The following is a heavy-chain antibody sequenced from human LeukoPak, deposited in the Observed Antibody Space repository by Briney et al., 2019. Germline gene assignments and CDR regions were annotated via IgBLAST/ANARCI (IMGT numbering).Heavy chain of an antibody. J-gene: IGHJ5*02. CDR1: GFTFSSYW. CDR2: INSDGSST. Sequence: GGSLRLSCAASGFTFSSYWMHWVRQAPGKGLVWVSRINSDGSSTSYADSVKGRFTISRDNAKNTLYLQMNSLRAEDTAVYYCAKVAEEQTGGSGSYYNDGWFDPWGQGTLVTVSS. CDR3: AKVAEEQTGGSGSYYNDGWFDP. V-gene: IGHV3-74*01. D-gene: IGHD3-10*01.